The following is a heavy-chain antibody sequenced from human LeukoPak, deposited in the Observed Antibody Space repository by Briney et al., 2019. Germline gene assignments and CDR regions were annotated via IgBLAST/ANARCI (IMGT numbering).Heavy chain of an antibody. V-gene: IGHV1-18*01. CDR2: ISGYNART. D-gene: IGHD3-22*01. CDR3: ARDYYESSGYYYDTFDL. Sequence: ASVKLSCKASGYTFSTYGISWVRQDPGQGLEWMGCISGYNARTHYAQKLQVRVTMTAATSTRIAYMELRSLRSDDTAIYYCARDYYESSGYYYDTFDLWGQGTMVTVSS. J-gene: IGHJ3*01. CDR1: GYTFSTYG.